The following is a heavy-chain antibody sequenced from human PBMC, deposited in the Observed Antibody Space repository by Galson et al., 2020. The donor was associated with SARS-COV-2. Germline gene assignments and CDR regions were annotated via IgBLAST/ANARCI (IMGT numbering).Heavy chain of an antibody. D-gene: IGHD6-19*01. CDR3: ARGDIAVAGTRGAEYFQH. CDR1: GFNFSSYG. V-gene: IGHV3-33*01. Sequence: GGSLRLSCAASGFNFSSYGMHWVRQAPGKGLEWVAVIWYDGSNKYYADSVKGRFTISRDNSKNTLYLQMNSLRAEDTAVYYCARGDIAVAGTRGAEYFQHWGQGTLVTVSS. J-gene: IGHJ1*01. CDR2: IWYDGSNK.